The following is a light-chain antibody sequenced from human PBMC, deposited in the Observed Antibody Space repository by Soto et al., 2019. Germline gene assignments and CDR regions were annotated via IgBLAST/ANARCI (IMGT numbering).Light chain of an antibody. CDR2: AAS. CDR1: QSISSW. V-gene: IGKV1-5*01. CDR3: QQYNSYSTWT. Sequence: DLPVTQSPPTLSASIGDRITITCRASQSISSWLAWYQQKPGKAPKLLIYAASSLQSGVPSRFSGSGSGTEFTLTISSLQTEDFANYYCQQYNSYSTWTFGQGTKVDIK. J-gene: IGKJ1*01.